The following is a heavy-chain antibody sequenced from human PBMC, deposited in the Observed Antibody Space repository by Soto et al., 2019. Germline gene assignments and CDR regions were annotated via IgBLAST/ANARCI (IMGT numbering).Heavy chain of an antibody. V-gene: IGHV4-31*03. D-gene: IGHD1-26*01. CDR3: ARAVSGSYLDS. CDR1: GGPITTGGHF. J-gene: IGHJ4*02. CDR2: IYYSGTT. Sequence: QVQLQESGPGLVQASQTLSLTCTVSGGPITTGGHFWSWIRRSPGKGLEWIGYIYYSGTTHDNPSLKSRVTISIDTYKKQFSLNLSSVTAADTAVYYCARAVSGSYLDSWGQGTLVTVSS.